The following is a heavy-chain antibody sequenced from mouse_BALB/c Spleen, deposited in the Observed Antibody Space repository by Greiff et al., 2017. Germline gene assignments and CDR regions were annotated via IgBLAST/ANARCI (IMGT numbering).Heavy chain of an antibody. V-gene: IGHV5-6-5*01. J-gene: IGHJ2*01. D-gene: IGHD2-3*01. CDR3: ARGDGYYDFDY. Sequence: EVQGVESGGGLVKPGGSLKLSCAASGFTFSSYAMSWVRQTPEKRLEWVASISSGGSTYYPDSVKGRFTISRDNARNILYLQMSSLRSEDTAMYYGARGDGYYDFDYWGQGTTLTVSS. CDR1: GFTFSSYA. CDR2: ISSGGST.